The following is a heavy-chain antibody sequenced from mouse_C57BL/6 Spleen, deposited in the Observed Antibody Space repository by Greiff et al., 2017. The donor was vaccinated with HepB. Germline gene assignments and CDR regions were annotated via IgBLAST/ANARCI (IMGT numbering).Heavy chain of an antibody. CDR3: ARKALYYGNGAMDY. D-gene: IGHD2-1*01. J-gene: IGHJ4*01. V-gene: IGHV1-82*01. CDR2: IYPGDGDT. CDR1: GYAFSSSW. Sequence: QVQLQQSGPELVKPGASVKISCKASGYAFSSSWMNWVKQRPGKGLEWIGRIYPGDGDTNYNGKFKGKATLTADKSSSTAYMQLSSLTSEDSAVYFCARKALYYGNGAMDYWGQGTSVTVSS.